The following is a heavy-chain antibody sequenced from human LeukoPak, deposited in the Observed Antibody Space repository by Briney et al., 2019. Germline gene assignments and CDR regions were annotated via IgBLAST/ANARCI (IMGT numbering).Heavy chain of an antibody. CDR1: GFTFSSYG. D-gene: IGHD6-13*01. V-gene: IGHV3-30*03. CDR3: ASVDAAAGTFDY. J-gene: IGHJ4*02. CDR2: ISYDGSNK. Sequence: GRSLRLSCAASGFTFSSYGMHWVRQAPGKGLEWVAVISYDGSNKYYADSVKGRFTISRDNSKNSLYLQMNSLRAGDTAVYYCASVDAAAGTFDYWGQGTLVTVSS.